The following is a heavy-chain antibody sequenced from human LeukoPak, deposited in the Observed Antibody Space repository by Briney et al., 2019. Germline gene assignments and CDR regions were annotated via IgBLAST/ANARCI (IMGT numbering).Heavy chain of an antibody. CDR2: INQDGIEK. CDR1: GFTFTTYW. D-gene: IGHD5-24*01. J-gene: IGHJ3*02. Sequence: PGGSLRLSCAASGFTFTTYWMSWVRQAPGKGLEWVANINQDGIEKYYVASVKGRFTISRDNAKNSMYVQMNSLRAEDTAVYYCARGFDGYYGFDIWGRGTMVTVSS. V-gene: IGHV3-7*05. CDR3: ARGFDGYYGFDI.